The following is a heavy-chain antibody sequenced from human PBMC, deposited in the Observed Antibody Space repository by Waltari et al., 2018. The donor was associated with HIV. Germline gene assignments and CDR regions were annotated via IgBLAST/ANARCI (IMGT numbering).Heavy chain of an antibody. D-gene: IGHD3-9*01. CDR2: VHTNPGNP. Sequence: QVQLVQSGSELKKAGASAMVSCKASGYTFTRYAMNWVRQAPGQGLEWMGWVHTNPGNPTYAQGLTGRLGFSLDSPVSTACLQISSLKAEDTAVLYWARGLGVAKYDILTGYYVSDYWGQGTLVRVSP. CDR1: GYTFTRYA. V-gene: IGHV7-4-1*02. J-gene: IGHJ4*02. CDR3: ARGLGVAKYDILTGYYVSDY.